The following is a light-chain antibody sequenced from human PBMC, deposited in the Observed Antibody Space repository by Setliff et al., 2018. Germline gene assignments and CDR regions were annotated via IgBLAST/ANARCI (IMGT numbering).Light chain of an antibody. J-gene: IGLJ2*01. CDR1: SSDVGGYNY. V-gene: IGLV2-14*03. CDR3: LSYTSKSTHAL. CDR2: EVT. Sequence: QSALTQPAAVSGSPGQSITISCAGTSSDVGGYNYVSWYQQHPGKAPKLMIYEVTKRPSGVSDRFSGSKSGNTASLTISGPQAEDEADYYCLSYTSKSTHALFAGGTKVTVL.